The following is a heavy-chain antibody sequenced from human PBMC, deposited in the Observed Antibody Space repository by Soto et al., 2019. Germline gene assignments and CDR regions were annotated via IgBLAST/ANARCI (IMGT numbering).Heavy chain of an antibody. D-gene: IGHD3-22*01. CDR3: AREIGRLLGY. CDR1: GFTLSTYR. Sequence: PGGSLRLSCAASGFTLSTYRMNWVRQAPGKGLVWVAVISYDGSNKYYVDSVKGRFSISRDNSKNTLYLQMNSLRAEDTAVYYCAREIGRLLGYWGQGTLVTVSS. CDR2: ISYDGSNK. V-gene: IGHV3-30*03. J-gene: IGHJ4*02.